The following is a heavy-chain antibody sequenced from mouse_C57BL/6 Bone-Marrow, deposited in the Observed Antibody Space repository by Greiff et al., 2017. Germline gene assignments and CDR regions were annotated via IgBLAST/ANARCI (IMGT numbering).Heavy chain of an antibody. CDR2: IVHSDSYT. CDR1: GYTFTSYW. V-gene: IGHV1-59*01. CDR3: ARPPLRVGDYYAMDY. D-gene: IGHD1-1*02. J-gene: IGHJ4*01. Sequence: QVQLQQPGAELVRPGTSVKFSCTASGYTFTSYWMHWVKQRPGQGLEWIGVIVHSDSYTTYNQKFKGKGTLTVDTSSSTAYMQLSSLTSDDSAVYYCARPPLRVGDYYAMDYWGQGTSVTVSS.